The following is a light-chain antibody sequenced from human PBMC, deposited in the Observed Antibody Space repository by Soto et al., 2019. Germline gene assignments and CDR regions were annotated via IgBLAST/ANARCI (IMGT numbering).Light chain of an antibody. J-gene: IGLJ2*01. Sequence: SYERTQPPSMSVAPGKTARITCGGNNIGSKSVHWYQQKPGQAPVLVIYYDSDRPSGIPERFSGSNSGNTATLTISRVEAGDEADYYCQVWDSSSDHPYVVFGGGTKLTVL. V-gene: IGLV3-21*04. CDR3: QVWDSSSDHPYVV. CDR2: YDS. CDR1: NIGSKS.